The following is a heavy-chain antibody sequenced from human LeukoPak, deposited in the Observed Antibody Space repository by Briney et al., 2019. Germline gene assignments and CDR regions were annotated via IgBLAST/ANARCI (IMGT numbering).Heavy chain of an antibody. V-gene: IGHV3-7*04. CDR3: ARYCSIGYCFDY. CDR1: GFTFSIYW. CDR2: INQDGSEE. J-gene: IGHJ4*02. D-gene: IGHD2-2*01. Sequence: GGSLRLSCAASGFTFSIYWMSWVRQAPGKGLEWVANINQDGSEEYYVDSLKGRFTISRDNAKNSLYLQMSSLRADDTAVYFCARYCSIGYCFDYWGQGTLVTVSS.